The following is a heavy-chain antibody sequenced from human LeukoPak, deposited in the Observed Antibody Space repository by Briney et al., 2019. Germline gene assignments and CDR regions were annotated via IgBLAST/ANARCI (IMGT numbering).Heavy chain of an antibody. CDR2: IRDDGSNK. CDR3: AKGSGWYHDY. J-gene: IGHJ4*02. D-gene: IGHD6-13*01. CDR1: GFTFSTYG. V-gene: IGHV3-30*02. Sequence: GGSLRLSCAASGFTFSTYGMHWVRHGPGKGLGWVAFIRDDGSNKYYADSVKGRFTISRDNSKNTLSLQMNSLRGEDTAVYYCAKGSGWYHDYWGQGTLVTVSS.